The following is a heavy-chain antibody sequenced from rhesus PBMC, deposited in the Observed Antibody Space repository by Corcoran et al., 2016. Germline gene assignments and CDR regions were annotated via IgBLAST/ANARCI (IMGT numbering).Heavy chain of an antibody. V-gene: IGHV4S2*01. J-gene: IGHJ5-1*01. CDR1: GASISSNY. Sequence: QVPLQESGPGLVKPSDALPLTCAVSGASISSNYWSWLRHAPGKGREWIRRIDGSGWSTDYNPSLKSRVTIPIGTSKNQFSLKLSSVTAADTAVYYCARSAWNDTRFDVWGAGVLVTVSS. CDR3: ARSAWNDTRFDV. CDR2: IDGSGWST. D-gene: IGHD1-14*01.